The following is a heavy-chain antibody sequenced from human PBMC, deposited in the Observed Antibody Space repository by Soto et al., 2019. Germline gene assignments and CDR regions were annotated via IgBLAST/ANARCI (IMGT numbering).Heavy chain of an antibody. D-gene: IGHD4-17*01. V-gene: IGHV4-59*08. CDR1: GGSISSYY. Sequence: SETLSLTCTVSGGSISSYYWSWIRQPPGKGLEWIGYIYYSGSTNYNPSLKSRVTISVHTSKNQFSLKLSSVTAADTAVYYCARGYGDYVLDYWGQGTLVTVS. J-gene: IGHJ4*02. CDR2: IYYSGST. CDR3: ARGYGDYVLDY.